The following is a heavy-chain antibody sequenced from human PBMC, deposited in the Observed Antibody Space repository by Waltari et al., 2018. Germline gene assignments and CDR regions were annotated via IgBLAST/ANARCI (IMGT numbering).Heavy chain of an antibody. CDR2: IDNVVGRGT. Sequence: EVQLVESGGGLVQPGGSLRLSCEASGFIFSAYWMQWVRQAPGKGLVWVSRIDNVVGRGTSYADSVKGRFTISRDNAKNTLYLQMNSLRAEDTGVYYCARDHYYSKDVWGTGTTVTVSS. J-gene: IGHJ6*04. V-gene: IGHV3-74*01. CDR1: GFIFSAYW. CDR3: ARDHYYSKDV.